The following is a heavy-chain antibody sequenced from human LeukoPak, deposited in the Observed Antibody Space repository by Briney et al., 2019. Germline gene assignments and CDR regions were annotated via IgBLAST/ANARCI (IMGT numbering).Heavy chain of an antibody. CDR1: GFTVTSNY. CDR3: AITLYDSSGYYRDC. CDR2: IYSGGST. D-gene: IGHD3-22*01. Sequence: GGSLRLSCAASGFTVTSNYMTWVRQAPGKGLEWVSVIYSGGSTYYADSVKGRFTISKDSSKNTLYLQMNSLRAEDTAVYYCAITLYDSSGYYRDCWGQGTLVTVPS. V-gene: IGHV3-66*01. J-gene: IGHJ4*02.